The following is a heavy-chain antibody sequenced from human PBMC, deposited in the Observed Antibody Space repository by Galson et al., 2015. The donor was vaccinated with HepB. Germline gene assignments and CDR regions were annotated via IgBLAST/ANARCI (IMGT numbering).Heavy chain of an antibody. CDR1: GGTFSSYA. CDR3: ARGAADIVVVVAATPVSDDYYGMDV. J-gene: IGHJ6*02. D-gene: IGHD2-15*01. CDR2: IIPIFGTA. Sequence: SVKVSCKASGGTFSSYAISWVRQAPGQGLEWMGGIIPIFGTANYAQKFQGRVTITADESTSTAYMELSSLRSEDTAVYYCARGAADIVVVVAATPVSDDYYGMDVWGQGTTVTVSS. V-gene: IGHV1-69*13.